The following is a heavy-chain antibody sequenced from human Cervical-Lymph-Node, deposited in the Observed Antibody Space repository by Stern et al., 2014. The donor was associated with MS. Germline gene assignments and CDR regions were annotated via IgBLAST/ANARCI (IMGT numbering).Heavy chain of an antibody. Sequence: EVQLVESGGGLVQPGKSLRLSCTFSGFIFDDYAMHWVRKAPGKGLAWVSSINWAGGGIKYAGPLQDRLTISRDHTPNYLYLQMNSLRYDDTALYFCVKDLDGRSSWVLDSWGQGTLVTVSS. CDR1: GFIFDDYA. CDR3: VKDLDGRSSWVLDS. CDR2: INWAGGGI. D-gene: IGHD6-13*01. V-gene: IGHV3-9*01. J-gene: IGHJ4*02.